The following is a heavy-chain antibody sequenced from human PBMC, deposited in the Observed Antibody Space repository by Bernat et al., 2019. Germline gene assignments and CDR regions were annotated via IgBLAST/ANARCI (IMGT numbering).Heavy chain of an antibody. CDR3: ARDPDDHRIAAAGTHWFDP. V-gene: IGHV3-11*05. CDR2: ISSSSSYT. D-gene: IGHD6-13*01. Sequence: QVQLVESGGGLVKPGGSLRLSCAASGFTFSDYYMSWIRQAPGKGLEWVSYISSSSSYTNYADSVKGRFTISRDNAKNSLYLQMNSLRAEDTAVYYCARDPDDHRIAAAGTHWFDPWGQGTLVTVSS. J-gene: IGHJ5*02. CDR1: GFTFSDYY.